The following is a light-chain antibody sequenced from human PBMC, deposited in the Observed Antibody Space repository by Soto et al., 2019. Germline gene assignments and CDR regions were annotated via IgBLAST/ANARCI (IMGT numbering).Light chain of an antibody. J-gene: IGKJ1*01. V-gene: IGKV3-15*01. CDR1: QTIDTN. Sequence: EIVMTQSPGTLSVSPGERATLSCRASQTIDTNLAWYQQKPGQAPRLLIFGASTRATGIPARFSGSGSGTEFSLTITSLQSEDFALYYCQQYNNRPPWTFGQGTKGDIK. CDR2: GAS. CDR3: QQYNNRPPWT.